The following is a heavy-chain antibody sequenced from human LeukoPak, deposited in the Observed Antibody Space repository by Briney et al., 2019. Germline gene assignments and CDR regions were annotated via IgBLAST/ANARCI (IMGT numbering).Heavy chain of an antibody. V-gene: IGHV3-23*01. D-gene: IGHD6-13*01. CDR2: SSGSGGST. CDR3: ASNLYRRSWLSFDY. CDR1: RFMVSIYA. Sequence: GGCLRLSWAAARFMVSIYAMGWVRQAPGKGREWVSGSSGSGGSTYYAASGDDRLTISRDNFKNTLYLQMNSLTAKDTAVYYCASNLYRRSWLSFDYWGQGTLVTVSS. J-gene: IGHJ4*02.